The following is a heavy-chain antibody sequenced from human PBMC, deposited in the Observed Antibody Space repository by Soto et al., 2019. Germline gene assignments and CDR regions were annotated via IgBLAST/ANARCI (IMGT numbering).Heavy chain of an antibody. D-gene: IGHD3-10*01. CDR1: GFSFSDSG. Sequence: PGGSLRLSCEASGFSFSDSGMNWVRRAPGKGLEWISYISSSSRTIYYAASVEGRFTVSRDNVKNSVHLQMNSLRAEDTGVYFCAKDSDICFGESDGLGETYYFDDWGQGTLVTVSS. V-gene: IGHV3-48*01. CDR3: AKDSDICFGESDGLGETYYFDD. CDR2: ISSSSRTI. J-gene: IGHJ4*02.